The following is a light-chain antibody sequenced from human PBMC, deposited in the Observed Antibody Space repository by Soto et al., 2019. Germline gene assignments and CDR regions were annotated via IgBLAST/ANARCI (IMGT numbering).Light chain of an antibody. Sequence: DIQMTQSPASVSASVGDRVTITCRASQGIGDRLAWYQQRPGKVPQLVVYFASTLPSGVPSRFSGSGSGTEFTLTISSLQPDDFATYYCQQYGGFSRTFGQGTKVDIK. V-gene: IGKV1-5*01. CDR2: FAS. J-gene: IGKJ1*01. CDR3: QQYGGFSRT. CDR1: QGIGDR.